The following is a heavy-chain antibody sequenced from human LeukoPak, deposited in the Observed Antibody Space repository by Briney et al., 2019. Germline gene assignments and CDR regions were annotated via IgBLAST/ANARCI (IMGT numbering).Heavy chain of an antibody. CDR1: GYDISSGFY. J-gene: IGHJ4*02. CDR3: VRHQTGDVDY. CDR2: IYRNGRT. V-gene: IGHV4-38-2*02. Sequence: SETLSLTCTVSGYDISSGFYWGWIRQSPRKGLEWIANIYRNGRTYHNPSLQSRVTISVDVSKNQFSLKLTSVTAADTAMYFCVRHQTGDVDYWGQGILVTVSS. D-gene: IGHD2-2*01.